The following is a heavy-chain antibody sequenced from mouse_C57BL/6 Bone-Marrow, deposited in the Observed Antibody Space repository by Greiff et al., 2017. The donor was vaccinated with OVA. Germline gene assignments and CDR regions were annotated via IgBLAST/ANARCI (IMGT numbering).Heavy chain of an antibody. CDR2: IDPSDSYT. D-gene: IGHD3-3*01. CDR1: GYTFTSYW. Sequence: QVQLKQPGAELVMPGASVKLSCKASGYTFTSYWMHWVKQRPGQGLEWIGEIDPSDSYTNYNQKFKGKSTLTVDKSSSTAYMQLSSLTSEDSAVYYCARRAHYYAMDYWGQGTSVTVSS. J-gene: IGHJ4*01. V-gene: IGHV1-69*01. CDR3: ARRAHYYAMDY.